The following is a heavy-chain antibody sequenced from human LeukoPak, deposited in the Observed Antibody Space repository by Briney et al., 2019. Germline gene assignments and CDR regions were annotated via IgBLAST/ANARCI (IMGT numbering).Heavy chain of an antibody. CDR2: ISYDGSNK. V-gene: IGHV3-30*04. Sequence: GRSLRLSCAASGFTFSSYAMHWVRQAPGKGLAGVAVISYDGSNKYYADSVKGRLTISRDNYKNTLYLKMNSLRAEDTAVYYCAREYCSGGSCLYFDYWGQGTLVTVSS. CDR3: AREYCSGGSCLYFDY. D-gene: IGHD2-15*01. CDR1: GFTFSSYA. J-gene: IGHJ4*02.